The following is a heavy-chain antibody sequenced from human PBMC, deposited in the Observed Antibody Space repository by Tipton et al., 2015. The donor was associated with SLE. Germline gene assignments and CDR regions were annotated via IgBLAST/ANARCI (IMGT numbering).Heavy chain of an antibody. V-gene: IGHV4-59*11. CDR1: GGSISSQY. CDR3: ASGGYGSGSHYLGGWFDP. CDR2: ISYSGST. D-gene: IGHD3-10*01. J-gene: IGHJ5*02. Sequence: TLSLTCSVSGGSISSQYWSCIRQPPGKGLEWIGYISYSGSTNYNPSLKSRVTISVDTSKNQFSLKLRSVTAADTAVYYCASGGYGSGSHYLGGWFDPWGRGTLVTVSS.